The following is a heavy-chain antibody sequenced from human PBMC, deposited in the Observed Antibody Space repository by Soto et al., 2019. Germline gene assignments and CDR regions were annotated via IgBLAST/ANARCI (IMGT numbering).Heavy chain of an antibody. CDR2: FFSGST. D-gene: IGHD6-19*01. Sequence: PSETLSLTCIVSGASISRRSSYWGWIRQPPGKGLEWVGTFFSGSTYTNPSLKSRVTISVDSSKNQFSLKLTSVAVEDTAIYYCATTRGLAVGGSFDHWGQGVLVTVFS. CDR1: GASISRRSSY. V-gene: IGHV4-39*01. CDR3: ATTRGLAVGGSFDH. J-gene: IGHJ5*02.